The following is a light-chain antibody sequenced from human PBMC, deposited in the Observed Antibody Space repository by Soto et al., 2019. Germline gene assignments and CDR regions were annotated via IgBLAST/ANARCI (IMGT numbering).Light chain of an antibody. CDR1: QSVDCNY. Sequence: EIGLTQSPGTLSLSPGERATLSCRASQSVDCNYVAWYEQKPGQSPRLLISGASTRDTGIPRRFSGSGCGTDFNLSISRLEPEDFAVYYCQQYGSSPLTFGGGTKVEIK. CDR3: QQYGSSPLT. V-gene: IGKV3-20*01. CDR2: GAS. J-gene: IGKJ4*01.